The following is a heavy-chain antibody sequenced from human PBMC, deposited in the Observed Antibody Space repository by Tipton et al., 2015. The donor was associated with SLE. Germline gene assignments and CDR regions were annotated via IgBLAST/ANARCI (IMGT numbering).Heavy chain of an antibody. CDR2: ISSSSSTI. CDR1: GFTFSSYS. Sequence: SLRLSCAASGFTFSSYSMNWVRQAPGKGLEWVSSISSSSSTIYYADSVKGRFTISRDNAKNSLYLQMNSLRAEDTAVYYCARGSYYGDDAFDIWGQGTMVTVSS. V-gene: IGHV3-48*01. J-gene: IGHJ3*02. CDR3: ARGSYYGDDAFDI. D-gene: IGHD1-26*01.